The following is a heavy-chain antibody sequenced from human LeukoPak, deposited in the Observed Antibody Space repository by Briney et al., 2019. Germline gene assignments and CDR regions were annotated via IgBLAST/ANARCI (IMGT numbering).Heavy chain of an antibody. Sequence: PGGSLRLSCAASGFTFSSYAMSWVRQTPGKGLEWVSVISGSGASTYYADSVKGRFTISRDNSKNTLYLQMNSLRAEDTAVYYCAKSRNYCGGDCYRRTLDYWGQGTLVTVSS. CDR3: AKSRNYCGGDCYRRTLDY. J-gene: IGHJ4*02. CDR1: GFTFSSYA. V-gene: IGHV3-23*01. CDR2: ISGSGAST. D-gene: IGHD2-21*02.